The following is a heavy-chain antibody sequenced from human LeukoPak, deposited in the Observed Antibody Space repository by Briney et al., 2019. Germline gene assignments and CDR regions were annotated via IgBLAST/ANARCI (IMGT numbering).Heavy chain of an antibody. J-gene: IGHJ4*02. D-gene: IGHD4-23*01. Sequence: SETLSLTCTVSGGSICISDYYWGWIRQPPGERLEWIGTIYYNGNTYYNPSLQSRVLISVDTSKNQFSLKLTSVTAPDTDVYYCARTVGTHRFDYWGQGILVTVSS. CDR1: GGSICISDYY. V-gene: IGHV4-39*01. CDR2: IYYNGNT. CDR3: ARTVGTHRFDY.